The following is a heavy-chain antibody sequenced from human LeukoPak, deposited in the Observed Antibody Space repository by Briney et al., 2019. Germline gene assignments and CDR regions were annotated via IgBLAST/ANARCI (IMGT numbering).Heavy chain of an antibody. CDR2: IYYSGST. D-gene: IGHD3-10*01. CDR1: GGSISSSSYY. V-gene: IGHV4-39*07. CDR3: ASDYGSGSLDY. J-gene: IGHJ4*02. Sequence: SETLSLTCTVSGGSISSSSYYWGWIRQPPGKGLEWIGSIYYSGSTYYNPSLKSRVTISVDTSKNQFSLKLSSVTAADTAVYYCASDYGSGSLDYWGQGTLVTVSS.